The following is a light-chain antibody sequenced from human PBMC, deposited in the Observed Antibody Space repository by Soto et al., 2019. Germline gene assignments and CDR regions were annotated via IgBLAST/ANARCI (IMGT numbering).Light chain of an antibody. CDR3: NSYTSSRTLV. J-gene: IGLJ1*01. Sequence: QSALTQPASVSGSPGQSITISCTGTSSDVGGYDYVSWYQHHPGKAPKLLISDVRNRPSGVSNRFSGSKSGNTASLTISGLQAEDEADYYCNSYTSSRTLVFGPGTKVTVL. CDR2: DVR. V-gene: IGLV2-14*03. CDR1: SSDVGGYDY.